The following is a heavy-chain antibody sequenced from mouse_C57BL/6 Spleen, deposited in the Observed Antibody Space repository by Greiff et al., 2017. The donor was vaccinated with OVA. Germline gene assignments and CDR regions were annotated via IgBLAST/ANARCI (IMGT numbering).Heavy chain of an antibody. CDR2: ISDGGSYT. CDR1: GFTFSSYA. V-gene: IGHV5-4*01. Sequence: EVHLVESGGGLVKPGGSLKLSCAASGFTFSSYAMSWVRQTPEKRLEWVATISDGGSYTYYPDHVKGRFTISRDNAKNNLYLQMSHLKSEDTAMYDCARDRSTMITTGFAYWGQGTLVTVSA. J-gene: IGHJ3*01. CDR3: ARDRSTMITTGFAY. D-gene: IGHD2-4*01.